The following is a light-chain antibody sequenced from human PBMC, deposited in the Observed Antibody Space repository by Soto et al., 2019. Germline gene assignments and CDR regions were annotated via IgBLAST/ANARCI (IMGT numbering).Light chain of an antibody. J-gene: IGKJ5*01. CDR3: QQYNSFSPT. V-gene: IGKV1-5*01. Sequence: DIQMTQSPSTLSASVGDRVTITCRASQSLSRWLAWFQQKPGKAPRLLIYDASNLESGVPSRFSGGGSGTEFTLTISSLQPDDFATYYCQQYNSFSPTFGGGTRLEIK. CDR1: QSLSRW. CDR2: DAS.